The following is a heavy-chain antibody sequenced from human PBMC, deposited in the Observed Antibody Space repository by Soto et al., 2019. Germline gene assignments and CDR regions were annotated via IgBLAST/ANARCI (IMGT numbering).Heavy chain of an antibody. Sequence: SLKISCKGFDYTFAAYWIGWVRQMPGKGLEGMGVINPRDSDVKYSPPFEGQVTISADKSINTAFLPWRSLKASDTAMYYCARPEYTQDVWYHTYDIWDKETMVTVSS. CDR3: ARPEYTQDVWYHTYDI. CDR2: INPRDSDV. D-gene: IGHD3-3*01. CDR1: DYTFAAYW. V-gene: IGHV5-51*01. J-gene: IGHJ3*02.